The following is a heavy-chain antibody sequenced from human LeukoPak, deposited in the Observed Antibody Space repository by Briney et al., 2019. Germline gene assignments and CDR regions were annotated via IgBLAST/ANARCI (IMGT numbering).Heavy chain of an antibody. CDR1: DDSNSLYY. J-gene: IGHJ4*02. D-gene: IGHD5-18*01. CDR2: IYYNGDT. CDR3: ARVLRAASWRSYDY. Sequence: SETLSLTCSVSDDSNSLYYWSWIRQPPGKGLEWIGYIYYNGDTNYNPSLKSRVIISIDTSSNQFSLRLNSMTAADTAVYYCARVLRAASWRSYDYWGQGSLVTVSS. V-gene: IGHV4-59*01.